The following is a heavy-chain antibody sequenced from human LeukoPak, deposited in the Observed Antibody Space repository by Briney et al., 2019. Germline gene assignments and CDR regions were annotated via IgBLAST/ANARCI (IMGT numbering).Heavy chain of an antibody. V-gene: IGHV1-69*05. Sequence: SVKVSCKASGGTFSSYAISWVRQAPGQGLEWMGGIIPIFGTANYAQKFQGRVTITTDESTSTAYMELSSLRSEDTAVYYCARDTCSSTSCYGALANYYYYKDVWGKGTTVTVSS. J-gene: IGHJ6*03. CDR1: GGTFSSYA. D-gene: IGHD2-2*01. CDR2: IIPIFGTA. CDR3: ARDTCSSTSCYGALANYYYYKDV.